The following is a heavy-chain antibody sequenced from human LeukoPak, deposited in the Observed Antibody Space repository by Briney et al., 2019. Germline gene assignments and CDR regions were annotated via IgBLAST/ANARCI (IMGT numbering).Heavy chain of an antibody. J-gene: IGHJ6*03. V-gene: IGHV1-69*05. CDR1: GGTFISYA. CDR3: ARDHVIDYDFWSGYPTAPTYYYYMDV. D-gene: IGHD3-3*01. Sequence: GASVKISCKASGGTFISYAISWVRQAPGQGLEWMGGIIPIFGTANYAQKFQGRVTITTDESTSTAYMELSSLRSEDTAVYYCARDHVIDYDFWSGYPTAPTYYYYMDVWGKGTTVTVSS. CDR2: IIPIFGTA.